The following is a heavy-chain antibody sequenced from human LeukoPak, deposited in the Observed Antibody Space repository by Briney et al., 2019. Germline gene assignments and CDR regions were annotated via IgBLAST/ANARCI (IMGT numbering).Heavy chain of an antibody. CDR1: GDSTNSGSYF. J-gene: IGHJ4*02. CDR2: IYSSRST. Sequence: SETLSLTCTVSGDSTNSGSYFWNWIRQPAGKGLEFFGHIYSSRSTHYNPSLKSRVTISVDTSKNQISLKLSSVTAADTAVYYCAKDHYYGSGSYYNPPFDYWGQGTLVTVSS. CDR3: AKDHYYGSGSYYNPPFDY. D-gene: IGHD3-10*01. V-gene: IGHV4-61*09.